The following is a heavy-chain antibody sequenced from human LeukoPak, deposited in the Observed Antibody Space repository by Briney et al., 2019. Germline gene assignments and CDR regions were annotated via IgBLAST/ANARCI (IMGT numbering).Heavy chain of an antibody. CDR2: ISSSSSYI. D-gene: IGHD2-21*01. CDR3: AKGGESPLCGGDCYIRGLPGAFDI. CDR1: GFTFSSYS. J-gene: IGHJ3*02. Sequence: GGSLRLSCAASGFTFSSYSMNWVRQAPGKGLEWVSSISSSSSYIYYADSVKGRFTISRDNAKNSLYLQMNSLRAEDTAVYYCAKGGESPLCGGDCYIRGLPGAFDIWGQGTMVTVSS. V-gene: IGHV3-21*04.